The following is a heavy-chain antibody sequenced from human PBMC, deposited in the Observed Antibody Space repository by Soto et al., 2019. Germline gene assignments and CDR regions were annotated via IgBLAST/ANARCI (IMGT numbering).Heavy chain of an antibody. CDR1: GFTFSSYA. D-gene: IGHD3-9*01. J-gene: IGHJ6*02. Sequence: GGSLRLSCAASGFTFSSYAMSWVRQAPGKGLEWVSAISGSGGSTYYADSVKGRFTISRDNSKNTLYLQMNSLRAEDTAVYYCATYREYYDIIYGMDVWGQGTTVTVSS. CDR3: ATYREYYDIIYGMDV. V-gene: IGHV3-23*01. CDR2: ISGSGGST.